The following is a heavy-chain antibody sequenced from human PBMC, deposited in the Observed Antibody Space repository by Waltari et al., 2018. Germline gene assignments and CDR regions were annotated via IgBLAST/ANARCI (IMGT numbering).Heavy chain of an antibody. V-gene: IGHV4-61*02. Sequence: QVQLQESGPGLVKPSQTLSLTCTVSGDSTTSNSFYWNWVRQPAGKGLEWIGRFDSSGYINYNPSLKRRVTISRDTSKKQFFLKLTSVTAADTAFYYCAREVTKVELGRRLPHFFDSWGQGTLVTVSS. CDR3: AREVTKVELGRRLPHFFDS. J-gene: IGHJ4*02. CDR1: GDSTTSNSFY. CDR2: FDSSGYI. D-gene: IGHD7-27*01.